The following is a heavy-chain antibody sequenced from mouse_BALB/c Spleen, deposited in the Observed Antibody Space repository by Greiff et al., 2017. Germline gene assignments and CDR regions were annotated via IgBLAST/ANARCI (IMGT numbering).Heavy chain of an antibody. CDR3: SGGGDYEFDY. CDR2: IDPENGDT. V-gene: IGHV14-4*02. CDR1: GFNIKDYY. Sequence: VQLQQSGAELVRPGASVKLSCTASGFNIKDYYMHWVKQRPEQGLEWIGWIDPENGDTEYAPMFQGKATITADTSSNTVYLQLSSLTSEDTAVYCCSGGGDYEFDYWGQGTTLTVSS. D-gene: IGHD2-13*01. J-gene: IGHJ2*01.